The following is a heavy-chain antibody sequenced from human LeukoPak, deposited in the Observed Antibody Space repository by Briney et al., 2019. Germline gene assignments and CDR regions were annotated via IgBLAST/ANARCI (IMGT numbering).Heavy chain of an antibody. J-gene: IGHJ5*02. D-gene: IGHD6-19*01. V-gene: IGHV4-31*03. Sequence: PSETLSLTCTVSGVSISSGGYYWSWIRQHPGKGLEWIGYIYYSGSTYYNPSLKSRVTISVDTSKNQFSLKLSSVTAADTAVYYCAREVGGWYGGDWFDPWGQGTLVTVSS. CDR2: IYYSGST. CDR3: AREVGGWYGGDWFDP. CDR1: GVSISSGGYY.